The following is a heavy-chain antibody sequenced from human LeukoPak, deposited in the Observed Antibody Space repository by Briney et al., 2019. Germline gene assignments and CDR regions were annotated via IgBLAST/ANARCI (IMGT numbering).Heavy chain of an antibody. CDR2: INPNSGGT. Sequence: ASVKVSCKASGYTFTGYYMHWVRQAPGQGLEWMGWINPNSGGTNYAQKFQGRVTMTRDTSISTAYMELSRLRSDDTAVYYCARVLEGGYYLNAQGYWGQGTLVTVSS. D-gene: IGHD3-22*01. J-gene: IGHJ4*02. CDR1: GYTFTGYY. V-gene: IGHV1-2*02. CDR3: ARVLEGGYYLNAQGY.